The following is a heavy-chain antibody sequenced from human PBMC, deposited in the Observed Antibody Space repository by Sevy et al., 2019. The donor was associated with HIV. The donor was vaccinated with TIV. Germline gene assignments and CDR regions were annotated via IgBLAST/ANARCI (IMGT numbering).Heavy chain of an antibody. CDR1: GYTFTSYD. CDR2: MNPNSGST. V-gene: IGHV1-8*01. Sequence: ASVKVSCKASGYTFTSYDINWVRQATGQGLEWMGWMNPNSGSTGYAQKFQGRVTMTRNTSINTAYMELSSLRSEDTAVYYCARVVFASSGWYYWGQGTLVIVSS. J-gene: IGHJ4*02. D-gene: IGHD6-19*01. CDR3: ARVVFASSGWYY.